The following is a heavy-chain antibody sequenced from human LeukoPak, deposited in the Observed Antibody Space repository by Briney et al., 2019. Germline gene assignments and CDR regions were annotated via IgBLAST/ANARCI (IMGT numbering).Heavy chain of an antibody. CDR2: IYTSGST. CDR1: GGSISNYY. D-gene: IGHD5-18*01. J-gene: IGHJ4*02. V-gene: IGHV4-4*07. Sequence: TSETLSLTCTVSGGSISNYYWSWIRQPAGKGLEWIGLIYTSGSTNYNPSLKSRVTMSIDTSKKQFSLRLSSVPVADKAVYYCARDRPSRRPGMVAEYWGQGTLVTVSS. CDR3: ARDRPSRRPGMVAEY.